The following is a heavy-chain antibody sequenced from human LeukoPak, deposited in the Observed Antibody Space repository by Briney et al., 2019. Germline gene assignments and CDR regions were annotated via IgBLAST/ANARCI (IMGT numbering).Heavy chain of an antibody. D-gene: IGHD2-2*01. CDR2: INSDGSST. J-gene: IGHJ4*02. Sequence: GGSLRLSCAAPGFTFSSYWMHWVRHAPGKGLVWVSRINSDGSSTSYADSVKGRFTISRDNAKNTLYLQMNSLRAEDTAVYYCARETDCSSTSCYAGSHYWGQGTLVTVSS. V-gene: IGHV3-74*01. CDR1: GFTFSSYW. CDR3: ARETDCSSTSCYAGSHY.